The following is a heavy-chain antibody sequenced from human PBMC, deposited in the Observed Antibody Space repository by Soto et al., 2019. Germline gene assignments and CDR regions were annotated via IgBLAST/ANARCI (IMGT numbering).Heavy chain of an antibody. J-gene: IGHJ5*02. Sequence: GSSLKVSCKPSGYTFTSYARHWVRQAPGQRLEWMGWINAGNGNTKYSQKFQGRVTITRDTSASTAYMELSSLRSEDTAVYYCARVGPPDDPWGQGTLVTVSS. CDR2: INAGNGNT. CDR1: GYTFTSYA. V-gene: IGHV1-3*01. CDR3: ARVGPPDDP.